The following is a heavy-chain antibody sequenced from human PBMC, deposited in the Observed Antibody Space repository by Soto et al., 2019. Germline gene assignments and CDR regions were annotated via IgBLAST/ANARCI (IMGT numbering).Heavy chain of an antibody. V-gene: IGHV4-34*01. Sequence: SETLSLTCAVYGGSFSGYYWSWIRQPPGKGLEWIGEINHSGSTNYNPSLKSRVTISVDTSKNQFSLKLSSVTAADTAVYYCARFLGQQLVYGMDVWGQGTTVTVSS. CDR2: INHSGST. CDR1: GGSFSGYY. J-gene: IGHJ6*02. CDR3: ARFLGQQLVYGMDV. D-gene: IGHD6-13*01.